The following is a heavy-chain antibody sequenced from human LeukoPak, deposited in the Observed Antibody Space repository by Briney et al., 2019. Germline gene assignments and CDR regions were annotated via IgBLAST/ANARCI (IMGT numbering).Heavy chain of an antibody. CDR1: GGSISSYY. V-gene: IGHV4-59*12. Sequence: PSETLSLTCTVSGGSISSYYWSWIRQPPGKGLEWIGYIYYSGSTNYNPSLKSRVTISVDTSKNQFSLKLSSVTAADTAVYYCATHAYYYDSSGYNWFDPWGQGTLVTVSS. D-gene: IGHD3-22*01. CDR3: ATHAYYYDSSGYNWFDP. J-gene: IGHJ5*02. CDR2: IYYSGST.